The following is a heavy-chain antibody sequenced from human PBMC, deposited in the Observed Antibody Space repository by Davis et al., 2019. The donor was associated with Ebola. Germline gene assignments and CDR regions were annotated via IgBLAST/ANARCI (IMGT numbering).Heavy chain of an antibody. CDR3: ARSITMIVVAYFDY. CDR1: GYTFTTFG. Sequence: ASVKVSCKASGYTFTTFGINWVRQAPGQGLEWMGWISPYNDNTKYAQKLQGRVTMTTDTSTSTAYMELRSLRSDDTAVYYCARSITMIVVAYFDYWGQGTLVTVSS. D-gene: IGHD3-22*01. V-gene: IGHV1-18*01. J-gene: IGHJ4*02. CDR2: ISPYNDNT.